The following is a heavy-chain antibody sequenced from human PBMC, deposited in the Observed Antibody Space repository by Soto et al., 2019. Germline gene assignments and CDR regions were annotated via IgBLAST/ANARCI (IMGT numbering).Heavy chain of an antibody. CDR2: INHSGST. V-gene: IGHV4-34*01. D-gene: IGHD1-1*01. J-gene: IGHJ6*02. CDR1: GGSFSGYY. CDR3: AMRTPHYSYYGMDV. Sequence: PSETLSLTCAVYGGSFSGYYWSWIRQPPGKGLEWIGEINHSGSTNYNPSLKSRVTISVDTSKNQFSLKLSSVTAADTAVYYCAMRTPHYSYYGMDVWGQGTTVTVSS.